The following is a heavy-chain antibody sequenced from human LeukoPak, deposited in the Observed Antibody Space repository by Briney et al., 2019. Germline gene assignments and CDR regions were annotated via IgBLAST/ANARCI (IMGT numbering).Heavy chain of an antibody. CDR3: ARSRSGYAVDY. CDR1: GYTFTGYY. CDR2: INPNSGGT. J-gene: IGHJ4*02. Sequence: ASVKVSCKASGYTFTGYYMHWVRQAPGQGLEWMGRINPNSGGTDYAQKFQGRVTMTRDTSISTAYMELSRLRSDDTAVYYCARSRSGYAVDYWGQGTLVTVSS. V-gene: IGHV1-2*06. D-gene: IGHD5-12*01.